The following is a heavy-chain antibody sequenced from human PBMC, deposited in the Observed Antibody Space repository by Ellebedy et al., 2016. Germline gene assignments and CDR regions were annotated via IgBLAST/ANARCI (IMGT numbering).Heavy chain of an antibody. Sequence: GGSLRLSCAASGFTFSSYGMHWVRQAPGKGLEWVAVISYDGSNKYYADSVKGRFTISRDNSKNTLYLQMNSLRAEDTAVYYCARDRKGPNYGDYYYYYGMDVWGQGTTVTVSS. CDR1: GFTFSSYG. CDR2: ISYDGSNK. D-gene: IGHD4-17*01. J-gene: IGHJ6*02. CDR3: ARDRKGPNYGDYYYYYGMDV. V-gene: IGHV3-30*03.